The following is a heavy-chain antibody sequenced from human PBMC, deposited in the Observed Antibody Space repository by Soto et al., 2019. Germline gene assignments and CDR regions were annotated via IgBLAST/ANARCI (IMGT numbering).Heavy chain of an antibody. CDR1: GYTFTSYD. CDR2: MNPNRGNT. Sequence: QVQLVQSGAEVKKPGASVKVSCKASGYTFTSYDINWVRQATGQGLEWMGWMNPNRGNTGYAQKFQGRVTMTRNTSISTAYMGLSSLRSEDTAVYYCARGPDGYYYYGMDVWGQGTTVTVSS. CDR3: ARGPDGYYYYGMDV. V-gene: IGHV1-8*01. J-gene: IGHJ6*02.